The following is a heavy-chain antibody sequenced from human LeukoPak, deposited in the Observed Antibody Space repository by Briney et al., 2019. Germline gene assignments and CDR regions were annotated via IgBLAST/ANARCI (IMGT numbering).Heavy chain of an antibody. J-gene: IGHJ5*02. CDR3: ARHTGELTLAS. CDR2: IYYSGST. D-gene: IGHD1-26*01. V-gene: IGHV4-59*08. Sequence: PSETLSLTWTVSGGSISSYYWSWIRQPQGKGLEWIGYIYYSGSTNYNPSLKSRVTISVDTSKNQFSLKLSSVTAADTAVYYCARHTGELTLASWGQGTLVTVSS. CDR1: GGSISSYY.